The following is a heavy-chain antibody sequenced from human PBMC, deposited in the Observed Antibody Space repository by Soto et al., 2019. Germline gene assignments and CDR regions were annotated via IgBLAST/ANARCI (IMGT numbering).Heavy chain of an antibody. J-gene: IGHJ1*01. V-gene: IGHV3-33*01. CDR3: ARDATYYFDNSGFYSEYFQH. Sequence: PGGSLRLSCAASGFTFSSYGMHWVRQAPGKGLEWVAVIWYDGSNKYYADSVKGRFTISRDNSKNTLYLQMNSLRAEDTAVYYCARDATYYFDNSGFYSEYFQHWGQGTLVTVSS. CDR2: IWYDGSNK. CDR1: GFTFSSYG. D-gene: IGHD3-22*01.